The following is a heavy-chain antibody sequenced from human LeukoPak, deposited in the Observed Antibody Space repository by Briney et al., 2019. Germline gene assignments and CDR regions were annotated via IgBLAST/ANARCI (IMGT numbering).Heavy chain of an antibody. D-gene: IGHD1-1*01. Sequence: SGPTLVNPTQTLTLTCTFSGFSLSTSGVDVGWIRQPPGKALEWLAVSLWNDDKRYSPSLKSRLTITKDTSKNQVVLTMTNMDPVDTATYYCAHRPRLTLKLERPKWAWFDSWGQGALVTVSS. CDR3: AHRPRLTLKLERPKWAWFDS. CDR1: GFSLSTSGVD. V-gene: IGHV2-5*01. CDR2: SLWNDDK. J-gene: IGHJ5*01.